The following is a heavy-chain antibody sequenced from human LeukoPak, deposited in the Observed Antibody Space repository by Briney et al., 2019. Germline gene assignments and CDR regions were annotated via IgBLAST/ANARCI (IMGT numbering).Heavy chain of an antibody. CDR3: ARGGRSSSWYGDRFDP. J-gene: IGHJ5*02. D-gene: IGHD6-13*01. V-gene: IGHV4-34*01. CDR2: INHSGST. CDR1: GGSFSGYY. Sequence: SETLSLTCAVYGGSFSGYYWSWIRQPPGKGLEWIGEINHSGSTNYNPSLKSRVTISVDTSKNQFSLKLSSVTAADTAVYYCARGGRSSSWYGDRFDPWGQGTLVTVSS.